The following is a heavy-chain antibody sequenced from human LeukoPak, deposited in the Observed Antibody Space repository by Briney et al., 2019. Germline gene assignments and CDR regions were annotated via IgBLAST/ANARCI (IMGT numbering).Heavy chain of an antibody. Sequence: ASVKVSYKPSGYTFTSYSMQRVRQAPAQRLEWMGCINAVNGNTKYSQKFQGRVTINRDTSESTAYMELSSLGSEDLAVCYCASSRLVATLFDYWGQGNVITVSS. CDR1: GYTFTSYS. CDR2: INAVNGNT. CDR3: ASSRLVATLFDY. V-gene: IGHV1-3*01. J-gene: IGHJ4*02. D-gene: IGHD5-12*01.